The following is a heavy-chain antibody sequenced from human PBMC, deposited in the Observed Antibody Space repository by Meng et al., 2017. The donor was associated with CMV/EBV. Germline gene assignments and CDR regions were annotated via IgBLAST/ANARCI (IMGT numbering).Heavy chain of an antibody. CDR1: SGSLSGYF. CDR3: ARGVTWNWYFDL. Sequence: SETLSLTCAVYSGSLSGYFWSWIRQPPGKGLEWIGEINHSGTTSYNPSLKSRATISVDTSKNQFSLKLSSVTAADTAVYYCARGVTWNWYFDLWGRGTLVTVSS. J-gene: IGHJ2*01. V-gene: IGHV4-34*01. D-gene: IGHD2-21*02. CDR2: INHSGTT.